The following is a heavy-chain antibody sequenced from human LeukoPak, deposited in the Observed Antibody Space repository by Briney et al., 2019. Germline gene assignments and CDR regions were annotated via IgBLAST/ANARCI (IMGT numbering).Heavy chain of an antibody. CDR2: ISSSSSNI. J-gene: IGHJ4*02. D-gene: IGHD7-27*01. CDR1: GFTFSSYS. V-gene: IGHV3-48*01. Sequence: GGSLRLSCAASGFTFSSYSMNWVRQAPGKGLEWVSYISSSSSNIYYADSVKGRFTISRDNAKNSLYLQMNSLRAEDTAVYYCARESYWGSSAKGFDYWGQGTLVTVSS. CDR3: ARESYWGSSAKGFDY.